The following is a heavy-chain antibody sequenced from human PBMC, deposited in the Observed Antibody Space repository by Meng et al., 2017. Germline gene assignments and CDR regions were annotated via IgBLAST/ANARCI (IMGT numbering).Heavy chain of an antibody. Sequence: SLKISCAASGFTFDDYAMHWVRQAPGKGLEWVSGISWNSGSIGYADSVKGRFTISRDNAKNSLYLQMNSLRAEDTALYYCAKDISPGIAVAGQGNDFDYWGQGTLVTVSS. V-gene: IGHV3-9*01. J-gene: IGHJ4*02. D-gene: IGHD6-19*01. CDR2: ISWNSGSI. CDR3: AKDISPGIAVAGQGNDFDY. CDR1: GFTFDDYA.